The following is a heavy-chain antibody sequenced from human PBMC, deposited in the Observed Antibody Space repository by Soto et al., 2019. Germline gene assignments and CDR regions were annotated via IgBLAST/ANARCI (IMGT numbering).Heavy chain of an antibody. CDR1: GYTFFTYD. J-gene: IGHJ5*02. Sequence: QVHLVQSGVEVKTPGASVKVSCQASGYTFFTYDISWVRQAPGQGLEWMGWISTYSGDTKYAQKCQGRVTMTTDTSTATAYLALRSLRSDDTAVYYCARHHGPTTSEHWFDPWGQGTLVTVSS. CDR3: ARHHGPTTSEHWFDP. V-gene: IGHV1-18*01. D-gene: IGHD5-12*01. CDR2: ISTYSGDT.